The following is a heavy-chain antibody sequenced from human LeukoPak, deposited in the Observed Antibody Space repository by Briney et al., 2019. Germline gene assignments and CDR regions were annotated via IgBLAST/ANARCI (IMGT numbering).Heavy chain of an antibody. D-gene: IGHD3-9*01. CDR1: GGSISSYY. V-gene: IGHV4-59*01. Sequence: SETLSLTCTVSGGSISSYYWSWIRQPPGKGLEWIGYIYYSGNTNYNPSLKSRVTISVDTSKNQFSLKLSSVTAADTAVYYCARHPYDILTGYYIDYWGQGTLVTVSS. CDR3: ARHPYDILTGYYIDY. CDR2: IYYSGNT. J-gene: IGHJ4*02.